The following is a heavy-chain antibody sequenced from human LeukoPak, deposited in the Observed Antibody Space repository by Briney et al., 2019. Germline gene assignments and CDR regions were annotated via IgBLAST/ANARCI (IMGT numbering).Heavy chain of an antibody. D-gene: IGHD6-19*01. CDR1: GFTFSGYD. J-gene: IGHJ5*01. CDR2: IDIAGDT. CDR3: TRTSLSGWFDS. Sequence: PGGSLRPSCAASGFTFSGYDMHWVRQPPGKGLEWVSTIDIAGDTYYPDSVKGRFTISRQNGKNSLYLQMNSLRAEDTAVYYCTRTSLSGWFDSWGQGTLVTVSS. V-gene: IGHV3-13*01.